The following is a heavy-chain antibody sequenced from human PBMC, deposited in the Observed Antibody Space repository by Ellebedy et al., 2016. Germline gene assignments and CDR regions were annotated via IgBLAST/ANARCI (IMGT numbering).Heavy chain of an antibody. D-gene: IGHD3-3*01. CDR3: SRKALYDVWSGYEDV. J-gene: IGHJ6*04. V-gene: IGHV3-49*03. CDR1: GFIFGDYA. Sequence: GESLKISXTASGFIFGDYAMSWFRQAPGKGLEWVGFIRSRAYAGTTDYAASVKGRFTISRDDSESIAYLQMNSLKTEDTAVYYCSRKALYDVWSGYEDVWGKGTTVTVSS. CDR2: IRSRAYAGTT.